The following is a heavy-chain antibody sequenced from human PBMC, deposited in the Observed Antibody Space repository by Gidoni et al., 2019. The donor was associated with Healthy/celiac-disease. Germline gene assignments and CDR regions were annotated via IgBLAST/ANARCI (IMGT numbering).Heavy chain of an antibody. D-gene: IGHD3-22*01. Sequence: QVQLVESGGGVVQPGRSLRLSCAASGFTFSRYAMPWVRQAPGKGLGWVAVISYDGSNKYYADSVKGRFTISRDNSKNTLYLQMNSLRAEDTAVYYCARGGGYYYDSSGYYQPDAFDIWGQGTMVTVSS. CDR2: ISYDGSNK. J-gene: IGHJ3*02. V-gene: IGHV3-30*04. CDR1: GFTFSRYA. CDR3: ARGGGYYYDSSGYYQPDAFDI.